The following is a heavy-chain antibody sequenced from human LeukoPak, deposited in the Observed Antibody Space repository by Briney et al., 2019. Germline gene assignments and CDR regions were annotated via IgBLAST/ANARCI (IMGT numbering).Heavy chain of an antibody. CDR2: INPNSGGT. J-gene: IGHJ4*02. CDR1: GYTFTVNY. Sequence: GASVTLSFTASGYTFTVNYKHWGRHPHGQGHEWKGWINPNSGGTNYAQNFQGRVTMTRDTSISTAYMELSRLRSDDTAVYYCARWYSSSCLDYWGQGTLVTVSS. CDR3: ARWYSSSCLDY. V-gene: IGHV1-2*02. D-gene: IGHD6-13*01.